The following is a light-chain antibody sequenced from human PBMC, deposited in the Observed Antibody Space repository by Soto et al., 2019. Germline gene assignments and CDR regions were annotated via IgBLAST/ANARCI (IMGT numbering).Light chain of an antibody. CDR1: QMGFYSSNNNNS. Sequence: IVMTQSPASLAVSLDERATINCKYSQMGFYSSNNNNSLAWYQQNPGQPPKLLIYWASTLNSGVPDRFSGSGSGTDFTLTINSLQAEEVAVYYCQQYYDLPWTFGPGTTGSIK. CDR3: QQYYDLPWT. V-gene: IGKV4-1*01. J-gene: IGKJ1*01. CDR2: WAS.